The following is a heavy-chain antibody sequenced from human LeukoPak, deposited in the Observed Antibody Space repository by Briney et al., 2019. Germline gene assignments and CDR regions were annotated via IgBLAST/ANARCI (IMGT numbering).Heavy chain of an antibody. J-gene: IGHJ4*02. CDR3: AKAAYARLQPNPFDY. Sequence: PGGSLRLSCAASGFTFSSYAMSWVRRAPGKGLEWVSAISGSGGSTYYADSVKGRFTISRDNSKNTLYLQMNSLRAEDTAVYYCAKAAYARLQPNPFDYWGQGTLVTVSS. V-gene: IGHV3-23*01. D-gene: IGHD6-25*01. CDR1: GFTFSSYA. CDR2: ISGSGGST.